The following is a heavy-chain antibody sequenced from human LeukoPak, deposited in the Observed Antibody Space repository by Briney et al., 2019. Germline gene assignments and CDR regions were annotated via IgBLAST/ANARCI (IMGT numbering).Heavy chain of an antibody. CDR1: GYTFTAYY. CDR3: ARDRERYRNYYYSMDV. Sequence: EASVKVSCTASGYTFTAYYMHWVRQAPGQGLEWMGWINPNSGGTNYAQKFQGRVTMTRDTSISTAYMELSGLISDDTAVYYCARDRERYRNYYYSMDVWGKGTTVTVSS. CDR2: INPNSGGT. V-gene: IGHV1-2*02. J-gene: IGHJ6*03. D-gene: IGHD2-15*01.